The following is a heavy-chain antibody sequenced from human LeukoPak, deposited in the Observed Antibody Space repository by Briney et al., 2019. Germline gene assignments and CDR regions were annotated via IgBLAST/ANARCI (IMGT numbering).Heavy chain of an antibody. J-gene: IGHJ4*02. CDR3: AKEGVWSGGTPYYFDY. Sequence: PGGSLRLSCAASGFAFSSYGMHWVRQAPGKGLEWVAFIRYDGSNKYYADSVKGRFTISRDNSKNTLYLQMNSLRAEDTAVYYCAKEGVWSGGTPYYFDYWGQGTLVTVSS. V-gene: IGHV3-30*02. CDR2: IRYDGSNK. CDR1: GFAFSSYG. D-gene: IGHD1-1*01.